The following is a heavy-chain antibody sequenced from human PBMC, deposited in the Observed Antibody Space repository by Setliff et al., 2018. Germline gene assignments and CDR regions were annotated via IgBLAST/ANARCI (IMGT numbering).Heavy chain of an antibody. CDR2: ISHNGRV. D-gene: IGHD3-22*01. CDR3: ARSRYYDSSGNNYGLDY. Sequence: TLSLTCDIKGGAVSGFYWSWIRQTPGKDLEWIGEISHNGRVSSSPSLKSRVTISVDRAKNHFSLKLTSVTAADTAMYYCARSRYYDSSGNNYGLDYWGQGTLVTVS. V-gene: IGHV4-34*01. CDR1: GGAVSGFY. J-gene: IGHJ4*02.